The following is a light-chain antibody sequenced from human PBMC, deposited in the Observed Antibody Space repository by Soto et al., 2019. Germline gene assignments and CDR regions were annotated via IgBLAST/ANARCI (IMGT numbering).Light chain of an antibody. V-gene: IGKV1-39*01. Sequence: DIQRTQSPSSLSASVGDRVTITCRATQSISSYLNWYQQKPGKAPKLLIYAASSLQSGVPSRFSGSGSGTDFTLTISSLQPEDFATYYCQQRYSTSTWTFGQGTKVDIK. J-gene: IGKJ1*01. CDR1: QSISSY. CDR2: AAS. CDR3: QQRYSTSTWT.